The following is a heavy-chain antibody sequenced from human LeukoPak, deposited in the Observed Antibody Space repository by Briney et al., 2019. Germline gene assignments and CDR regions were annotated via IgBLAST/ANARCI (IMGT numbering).Heavy chain of an antibody. CDR1: GYTFTSYY. V-gene: IGHV1-46*01. J-gene: IGHJ3*02. Sequence: ASVKVSCKASGYTFTSYYMHWVRQAPGQGLEWMGIINPSGGSTSYAQKFQGRVTMTEDTSTDTAYMELSSLRSEDTAVYYCATGREADSSGYYYVDAFDIWGQGTMVTVSS. CDR2: INPSGGST. D-gene: IGHD3-22*01. CDR3: ATGREADSSGYYYVDAFDI.